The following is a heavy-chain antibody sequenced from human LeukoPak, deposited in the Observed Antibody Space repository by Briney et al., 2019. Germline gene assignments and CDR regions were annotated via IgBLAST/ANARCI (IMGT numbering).Heavy chain of an antibody. Sequence: GGSLRLSCAASGFTFSSYWMSWVRQAPGKGLEWVANIKQDGSEKYYVDSVKGRFTISRDNAKNSLYLQMNSLRAEDTAVYYCARGNTYYDFWSGYPYYFDYWGQGTLVTVSS. CDR1: GFTFSSYW. J-gene: IGHJ4*02. CDR2: IKQDGSEK. D-gene: IGHD3-3*01. CDR3: ARGNTYYDFWSGYPYYFDY. V-gene: IGHV3-7*01.